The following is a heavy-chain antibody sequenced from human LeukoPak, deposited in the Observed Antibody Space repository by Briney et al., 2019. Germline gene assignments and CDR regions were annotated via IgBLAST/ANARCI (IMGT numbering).Heavy chain of an antibody. Sequence: SETLSLTCTVSGGSISSGGYYWSWIRQHPGKGLEWIGYIYYSGSTYYNPSPKSRVTISVDTSKNQFSLKLSSVTAADTAVYYCARTKSTSGRRDFDYWGQGTLVTVSS. CDR3: ARTKSTSGRRDFDY. CDR1: GGSISSGGYY. V-gene: IGHV4-31*03. D-gene: IGHD2-2*01. CDR2: IYYSGST. J-gene: IGHJ4*02.